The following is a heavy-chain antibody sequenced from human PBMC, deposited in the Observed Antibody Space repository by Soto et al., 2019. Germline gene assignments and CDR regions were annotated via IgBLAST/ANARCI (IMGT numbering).Heavy chain of an antibody. CDR3: AKVSIKGSAIDFDY. CDR2: VNPNNGDT. CDR1: GYTFSNYD. J-gene: IGHJ4*02. D-gene: IGHD3-10*01. Sequence: QVQLVQSGAELKKPGASVKVSCKASGYTFSNYDMNWVRQATGQGPEWIGWVNPNNGDTGYAQKFQGRVTLTTDISTTSASMELTSLRSEATATYYCAKVSIKGSAIDFDYWGQGTLITVSS. V-gene: IGHV1-8*01.